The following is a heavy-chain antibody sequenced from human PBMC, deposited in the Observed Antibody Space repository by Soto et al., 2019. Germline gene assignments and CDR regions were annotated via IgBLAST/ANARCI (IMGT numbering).Heavy chain of an antibody. CDR1: GYTFTNYA. Sequence: QVQLVQSGAEVKKPGASVKVSCKASGYTFTNYAMHWVRQAPGQRLEWMGWINAGNGNTKYSQKFQGRVTITRGTSASTAYMELSSLRYEDTAVYYCARGPLLWGDVWGQGTTVTVSS. CDR3: ARGPLLWGDV. CDR2: INAGNGNT. V-gene: IGHV1-3*01. J-gene: IGHJ6*02. D-gene: IGHD3-10*01.